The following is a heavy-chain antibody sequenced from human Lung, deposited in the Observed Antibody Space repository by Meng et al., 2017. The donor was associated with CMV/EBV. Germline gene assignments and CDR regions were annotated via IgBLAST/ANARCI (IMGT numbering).Heavy chain of an antibody. J-gene: IGHJ6*02. V-gene: IGHV3-9*01. CDR1: GFTFDDFA. CDR2: ISGNTGFI. CDR3: AKGGGERVTFDAMDV. Sequence: SCAASGFTFDDFAMHWVRQTPGEGLEWVSGISGNTGFIGYADSVKGRFTISRDNAKKTQSLQMNTLRSEDTALYYCAKGGGERVTFDAMDVWGQGXTVTVSS. D-gene: IGHD2-21*02.